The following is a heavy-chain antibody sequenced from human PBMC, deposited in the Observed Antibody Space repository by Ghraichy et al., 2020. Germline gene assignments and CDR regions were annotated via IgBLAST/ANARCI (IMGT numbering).Heavy chain of an antibody. Sequence: GGSLRLSCAASGFTFSSYSMNWVRQAPGKGLEWVSSISSSSSYIYYADSVKGRFTISRDNAKNSLYLQMNSLRAEDTAVYYCARGGEANYYFGYWGQGTLVTVSS. V-gene: IGHV3-21*01. CDR3: ARGGEANYYFGY. J-gene: IGHJ4*02. D-gene: IGHD1-1*01. CDR1: GFTFSSYS. CDR2: ISSSSSYI.